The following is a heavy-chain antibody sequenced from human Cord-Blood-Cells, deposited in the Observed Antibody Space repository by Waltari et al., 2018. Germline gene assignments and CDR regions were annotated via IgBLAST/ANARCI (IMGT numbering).Heavy chain of an antibody. V-gene: IGHV1-69*06. CDR2: IIPIFGTA. J-gene: IGHJ4*02. Sequence: QVQLVQSGAEVKKPGSSVKVSCKASGGTFSSYAISWVRQAPGQGLEWMGGIIPIFGTANYAQKFQGRVTITADKSTSTAYMERSSLRSEDTAVYYCARAPSYSSSWYFDYWGQGTLVTVSS. D-gene: IGHD6-13*01. CDR3: ARAPSYSSSWYFDY. CDR1: GGTFSSYA.